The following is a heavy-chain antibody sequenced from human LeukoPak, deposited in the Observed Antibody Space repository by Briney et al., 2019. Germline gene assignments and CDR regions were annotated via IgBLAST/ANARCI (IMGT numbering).Heavy chain of an antibody. CDR3: ARGGGIYGLWVY. J-gene: IGHJ4*02. CDR1: GFTFSSYW. Sequence: GGSLRLFCAASGFTFSSYWMHWVRQAPGKGLVWVSRIYSDGSSYTADSVKGRFTISRDNAKDTLYLQMNSLRVEDTAVYYCARGGGIYGLWVYWGQGTLVTVSS. D-gene: IGHD1-26*01. V-gene: IGHV3-74*03. CDR2: IYSDGSSY.